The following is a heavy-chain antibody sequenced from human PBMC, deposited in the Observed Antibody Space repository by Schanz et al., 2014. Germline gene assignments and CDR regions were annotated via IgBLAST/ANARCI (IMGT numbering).Heavy chain of an antibody. V-gene: IGHV3-48*02. J-gene: IGHJ4*02. Sequence: VQLVESGGGVVQPGRSLRLSCAASGFTFTTYSMNWVRQAPGKGLEWVSYISSSSGTIYYADSMKGRFTISRDNAKNSLYLQINSLRDEDTAVYYCVRDTDYHFDYWGQGTLVTVSS. D-gene: IGHD4-17*01. CDR3: VRDTDYHFDY. CDR2: ISSSSGTI. CDR1: GFTFTTYS.